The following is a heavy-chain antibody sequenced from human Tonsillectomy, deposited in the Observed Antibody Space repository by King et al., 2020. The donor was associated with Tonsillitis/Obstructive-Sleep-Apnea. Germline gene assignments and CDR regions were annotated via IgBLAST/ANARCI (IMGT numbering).Heavy chain of an antibody. CDR1: GFTFRSYV. CDR2: RMYDGSSQ. Sequence: VQLVESGGGVVRPGRSLRLFWSASGFTFRSYVMHWVRQAPGKGLEWVADRMYDGSSQSYGDSVKGRFTISRDNSKNTLYLQMNSLRAEDTAVYYCARDHFMDVWGKGTTVTVSS. V-gene: IGHV3-30*01. J-gene: IGHJ6*03. CDR3: ARDHFMDV.